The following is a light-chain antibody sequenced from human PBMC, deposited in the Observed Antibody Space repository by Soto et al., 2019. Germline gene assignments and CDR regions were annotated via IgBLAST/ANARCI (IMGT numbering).Light chain of an antibody. J-gene: IGKJ3*01. CDR2: GAS. CDR1: QSVYSNY. CDR3: QQYGSSPLT. Sequence: EIVLTQSPGTLSLSPGERATLSCRASQSVYSNYLAWYQQKPGQSPRLLMYGASTRVTGIPDRFSGSASGTDFPLTISRLEPEDFAVYYCQQYGSSPLTFGAGTKVDIK. V-gene: IGKV3-20*01.